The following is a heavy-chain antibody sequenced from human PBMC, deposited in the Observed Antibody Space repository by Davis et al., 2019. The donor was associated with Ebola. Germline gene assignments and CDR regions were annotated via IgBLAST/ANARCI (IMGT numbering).Heavy chain of an antibody. Sequence: GSLRLSCAVYGGSFSGYYWSWIRQPPGKGLEWIGEINHSGSTNYNPSLKSRVTISVDTSKNQFSLKLSSVTAADTAVYYCARGSYDWGPMWFDPWGQGTLVTVSS. V-gene: IGHV4-34*01. D-gene: IGHD5-12*01. CDR1: GGSFSGYY. J-gene: IGHJ5*02. CDR2: INHSGST. CDR3: ARGSYDWGPMWFDP.